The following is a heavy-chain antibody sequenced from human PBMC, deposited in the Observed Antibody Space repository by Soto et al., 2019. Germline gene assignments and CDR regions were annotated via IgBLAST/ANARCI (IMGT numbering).Heavy chain of an antibody. V-gene: IGHV4-38-2*01. J-gene: IGHJ6*02. CDR2: IHHSGST. D-gene: IGHD6-19*01. Sequence: PSETLSLTCAVSGYFIRSGYYWGWIRQPPGKGPEWIAKIHHSGSTDYNPSFSGRVTMSVDTSKNQFSLELRSVTATDTAVYYCARIYHSHSGPHVWGQGTEVTVSS. CDR1: GYFIRSGYY. CDR3: ARIYHSHSGPHV.